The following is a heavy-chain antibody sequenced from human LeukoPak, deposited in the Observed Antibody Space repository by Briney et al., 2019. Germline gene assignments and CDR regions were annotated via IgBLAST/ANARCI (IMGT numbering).Heavy chain of an antibody. V-gene: IGHV3-7*01. D-gene: IGHD1-7*01. CDR2: IKQDGSEK. CDR1: GFTLSRYW. CDR3: ARLDWNYVFFEY. J-gene: IGHJ4*02. Sequence: GGSLRLSCAASGFTLSRYWMSWVRQAPGEGLEWVANIKQDGSEKYYVDSVKGRFTISRDNAKNSLYLQMNSLRDQDMAVYYCARLDWNYVFFEYWGQGTLVTVSS.